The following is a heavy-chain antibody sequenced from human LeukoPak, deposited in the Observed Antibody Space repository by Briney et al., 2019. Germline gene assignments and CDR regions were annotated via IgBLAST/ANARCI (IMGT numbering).Heavy chain of an antibody. Sequence: SETLSLTCTVSGGSISSYYWSWIRQPAGKGLEWFRRIYTSGSTNYNPSLKSRVAMSAYTSKSQFSRKLSTVTAAETAVYYCARDRWVIAVAGTIFGAVDSWGQGTMVSVSS. CDR2: IYTSGST. V-gene: IGHV4-4*07. CDR3: ARDRWVIAVAGTIFGAVDS. D-gene: IGHD6-19*01. CDR1: GGSISSYY. J-gene: IGHJ3*02.